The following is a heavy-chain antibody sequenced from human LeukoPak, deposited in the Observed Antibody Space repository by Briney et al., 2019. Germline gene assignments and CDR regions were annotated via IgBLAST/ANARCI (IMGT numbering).Heavy chain of an antibody. J-gene: IGHJ4*02. V-gene: IGHV4-39*07. D-gene: IGHD5-18*01. CDR3: ARKYSYGFGDFDY. Sequence: SETLSLTCTVSGGSISSSSYYWGWIRQPPGKVLEWIGEINHSGSTNYNPSLKSRVTISVDTSKNQFSLKLSSVTAADTAVYYCARKYSYGFGDFDYWGQGTLVTVSS. CDR1: GGSISSSSYY. CDR2: INHSGST.